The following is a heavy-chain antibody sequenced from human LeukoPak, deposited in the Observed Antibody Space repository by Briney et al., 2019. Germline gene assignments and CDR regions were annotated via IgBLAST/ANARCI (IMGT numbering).Heavy chain of an antibody. J-gene: IGHJ4*02. CDR2: INHSGST. CDR1: GGSFSGYY. CDR3: ASFWSGYYIDY. Sequence: SETLSLTCAVYGGSFSGYYWSWIRQPPGKGLEWIGEINHSGSTNYNPSLKSRVTISVDTSKNQFSLKLSSVTAADTAVYYCASFWSGYYIDYWGQGTLVTVSS. V-gene: IGHV4-34*01. D-gene: IGHD3-3*01.